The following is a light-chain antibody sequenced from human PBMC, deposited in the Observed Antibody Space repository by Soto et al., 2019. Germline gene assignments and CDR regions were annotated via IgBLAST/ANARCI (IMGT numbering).Light chain of an antibody. Sequence: QSALTQPPSASGSPGQSVTISCTGTSSDVGDCDFVSWYQQHAGKAPKLVIYEVSNRPSGVPNRFSGSKSANTASLTVSGLQAEDEADYYCSSYTRSNTGVFGGGTKLTVL. J-gene: IGLJ3*02. CDR3: SSYTRSNTGV. CDR1: SSDVGDCDF. CDR2: EVS. V-gene: IGLV2-8*01.